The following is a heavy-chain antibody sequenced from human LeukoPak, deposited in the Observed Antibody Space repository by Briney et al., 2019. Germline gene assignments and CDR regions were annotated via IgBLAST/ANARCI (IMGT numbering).Heavy chain of an antibody. CDR2: INGDGGST. V-gene: IGHV3-43*02. CDR1: GFTFDDYA. Sequence: GGSLRLSCAASGFTFDDYAMHWVRRAPGKGLDWVSLINGDGGSTYYADSVKGRFTISRDNSKNSLYLQMNSLRTEDTALYYCAKDTYYDFWSGYSGGMWFDPWGQGTLVTVSS. D-gene: IGHD3-3*01. CDR3: AKDTYYDFWSGYSGGMWFDP. J-gene: IGHJ5*02.